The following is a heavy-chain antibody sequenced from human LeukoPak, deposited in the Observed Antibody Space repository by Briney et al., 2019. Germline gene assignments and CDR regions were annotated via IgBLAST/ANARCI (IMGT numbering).Heavy chain of an antibody. V-gene: IGHV3-20*04. CDR3: ARRGYDILTGNYDYYYYMDV. D-gene: IGHD3-9*01. J-gene: IGHJ6*03. CDR1: GFTFDDYG. Sequence: GGSLRLSCAASGFTFDDYGMSWVRHAPGKGLEWVSGINWNGGSKGDADSVEGRFTISRDNAKNSLYLQMNSLRAEDTALYYCARRGYDILTGNYDYYYYMDVWGKGTTVTVSS. CDR2: INWNGGSK.